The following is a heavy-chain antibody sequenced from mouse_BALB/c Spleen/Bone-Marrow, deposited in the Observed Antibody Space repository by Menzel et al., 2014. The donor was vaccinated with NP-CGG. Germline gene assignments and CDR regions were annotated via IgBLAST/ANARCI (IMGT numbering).Heavy chain of an antibody. CDR2: IWSGGST. V-gene: IGHV2-2-2*01. Sequence: QVQLKQSGLGLVQPSQSLSITCTVSGFSLTSYGVHWVRQSPGKGLEWLGVIWSGGSTDYNAAFISRLSISKDNSKSQVFFKMNSLQADDTAIYYCVRKGRTGYFDYWGQGTTLTVSS. CDR3: VRKGRTGYFDY. J-gene: IGHJ2*01. CDR1: GFSLTSYG. D-gene: IGHD4-1*01.